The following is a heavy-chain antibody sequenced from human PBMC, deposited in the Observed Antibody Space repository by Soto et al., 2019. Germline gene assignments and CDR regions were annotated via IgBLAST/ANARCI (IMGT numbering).Heavy chain of an antibody. J-gene: IGHJ6*02. CDR1: GFTFNIYA. CDR3: AREDDYGYRYINYGLDV. Sequence: PGGSLTLSCAASGFTFNIYALHWVRQAPGKGLEWVAVSSFDGTKKYYSDSVKGRFTISRDNLKNTLYLQMNNLRVEDAALYFCAREDDYGYRYINYGLDVWGQGTTVTVSS. CDR2: SSFDGTKK. D-gene: IGHD4-17*01. V-gene: IGHV3-30-3*01.